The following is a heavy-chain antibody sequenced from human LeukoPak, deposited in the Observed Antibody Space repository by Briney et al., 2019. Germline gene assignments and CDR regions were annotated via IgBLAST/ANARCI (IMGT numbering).Heavy chain of an antibody. CDR3: ARRLTQYDCFDP. CDR1: GDSVSSNSVT. Sequence: SQTLSLTCAISGDSVSSNSVTWNWIRQSPSRGLEWQGRTYYRSTWYNDYAVSVRGRITVNPDTSKNQFSLHLNSVTPDDTAVYYCARRLTQYDCFDPWGQGILVTVSS. D-gene: IGHD2-2*01. CDR2: TYYRSTWYN. J-gene: IGHJ5*02. V-gene: IGHV6-1*01.